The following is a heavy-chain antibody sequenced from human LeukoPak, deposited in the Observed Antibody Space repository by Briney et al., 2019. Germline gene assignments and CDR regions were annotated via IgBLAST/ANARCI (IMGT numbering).Heavy chain of an antibody. V-gene: IGHV4-30-2*01. D-gene: IGHD2-2*01. CDR2: IYHSGST. CDR3: ARVYGRDPDILVVPAAPYYSDY. Sequence: SQTLCLTCTVSGGSISSGGYYWSWIRQPPGKGLEWIGYIYHSGSTYYNPSLKSRVTISVDRSKNQFSLKLSSVTAADTAVYYCARVYGRDPDILVVPAAPYYSDYWGQGTLVTVSS. CDR1: GGSISSGGYY. J-gene: IGHJ4*02.